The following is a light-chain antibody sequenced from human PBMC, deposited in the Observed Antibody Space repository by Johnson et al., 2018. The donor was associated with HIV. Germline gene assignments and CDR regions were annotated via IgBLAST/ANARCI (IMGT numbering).Light chain of an antibody. V-gene: IGLV1-51*02. Sequence: QSVLTQPPSVSAAPGQKVTISCSGSSRDIGNNYVSWHQQLPGTAPKLLIYENNKRPSGIPDRFSGSKSGTSATLGIAGLQTGDEADYYCGTWDNSLSTGAVFGTATKVTVL. CDR3: GTWDNSLSTGAV. CDR1: SRDIGNNY. J-gene: IGLJ1*01. CDR2: ENN.